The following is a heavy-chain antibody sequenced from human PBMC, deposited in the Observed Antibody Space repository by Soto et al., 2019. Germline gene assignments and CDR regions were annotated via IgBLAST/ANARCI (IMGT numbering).Heavy chain of an antibody. CDR3: ARIFGVAEKDY. Sequence: ASVKVSCKASGYIFTGYYMHWVRQAPGQGLEWMGWINPNSGGTNYAQKFQGWVTMTRDTSISTAYMELSRLRSDDTAVYYCARIFGVAEKDYWGQGTLVTVSS. J-gene: IGHJ4*02. D-gene: IGHD3-3*01. V-gene: IGHV1-2*04. CDR2: INPNSGGT. CDR1: GYIFTGYY.